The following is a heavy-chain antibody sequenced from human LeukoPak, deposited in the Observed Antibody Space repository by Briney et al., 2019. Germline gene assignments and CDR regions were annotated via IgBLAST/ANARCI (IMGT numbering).Heavy chain of an antibody. CDR1: GGSISGYY. D-gene: IGHD3-16*01. Sequence: SETLSLTCTVSGGSISGYYWSWIRQPPGKGLEWIGEINHSESTNYNPSLKSRVTISVDTSKNQFSLKLSSVTAADTAVYYCARDEGWGSGAFDIWGQGTMVTVSS. CDR3: ARDEGWGSGAFDI. CDR2: INHSEST. J-gene: IGHJ3*02. V-gene: IGHV4-34*01.